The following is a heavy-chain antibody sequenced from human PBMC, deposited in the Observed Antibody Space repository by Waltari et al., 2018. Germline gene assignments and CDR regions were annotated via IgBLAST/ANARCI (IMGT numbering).Heavy chain of an antibody. CDR3: ARDLLVLWFGELLQTAFDI. J-gene: IGHJ3*02. CDR1: GYTFTSYG. D-gene: IGHD3-10*01. V-gene: IGHV1-18*01. CDR2: ISAYNGNT. Sequence: QVQLVQSGAEVKKPGASAKVSCKASGYTFTSYGISWVRQAPGQGLEWMGWISAYNGNTNYAQKLQGRVTMTTDTSTSTAYMELRSLRSDDTAVYYCARDLLVLWFGELLQTAFDIWGQGTMVTVSS.